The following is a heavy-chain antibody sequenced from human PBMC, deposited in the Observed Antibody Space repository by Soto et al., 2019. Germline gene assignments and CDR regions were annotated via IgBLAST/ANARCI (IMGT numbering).Heavy chain of an antibody. CDR1: GGTIKTYT. CDR2: FIPSFPAP. V-gene: IGHV1-69*12. CDR3: ATGEVVPSFPNGLDT. D-gene: IGHD2-21*01. Sequence: VQFVQSGAELKKPGSSVRVSCRASGGTIKTYTLSWVRQAPGQGLEWMGAFIPSFPAPNFAQRFKGRLTRTADEATNTGLMELSGLRPEDTALYFCATGEVVPSFPNGLDTWGQGTQVIVSS. J-gene: IGHJ5*02.